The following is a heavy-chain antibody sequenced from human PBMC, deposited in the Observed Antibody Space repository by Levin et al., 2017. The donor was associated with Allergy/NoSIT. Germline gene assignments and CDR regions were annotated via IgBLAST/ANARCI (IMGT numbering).Heavy chain of an antibody. J-gene: IGHJ4*02. CDR2: INHSGST. V-gene: IGHV4-34*01. CDR3: TYRGSYRRDRGSAFDY. CDR1: GGSFSGYY. Sequence: PSETLSLTCAVYGGSFSGYYWSWIRQPPGKGLEWIGEINHSGSTNYNPSLKSRVTISVDTSKNQFSLKLSSVTAADTAVYYCTYRGSYRRDRGSAFDYWGQGTLVTVSS. D-gene: IGHD3-16*02.